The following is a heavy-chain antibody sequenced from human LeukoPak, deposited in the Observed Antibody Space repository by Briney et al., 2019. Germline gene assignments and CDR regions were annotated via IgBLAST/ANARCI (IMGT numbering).Heavy chain of an antibody. Sequence: SETLSLTCTVSGGSISSYYWSWIRQPPGKGLEWIGYIYYSGSTDYNPSLKSRVTISVDTSKNQFSLKLSSVTAADTAVYYCARSPLGYSWLDPWGQGTLVTVSS. CDR3: ARSPLGYSWLDP. V-gene: IGHV4-59*08. CDR2: IYYSGST. CDR1: GGSISSYY. J-gene: IGHJ5*02.